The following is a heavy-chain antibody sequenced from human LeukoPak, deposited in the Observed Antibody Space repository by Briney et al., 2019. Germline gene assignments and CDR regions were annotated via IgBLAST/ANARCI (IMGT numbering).Heavy chain of an antibody. J-gene: IGHJ5*02. D-gene: IGHD5-12*01. CDR2: INPSGGST. CDR3: ARDRRVATSFKPNWFDP. V-gene: IGHV1-46*01. Sequence: ASVKVSCKASGYTFTSYYMHWVRQAPGQGLEWMGIINPSGGSTSYAQKFQGRVTMTRDTSTSTVYMELSSLRSEDTAVYYCARDRRVATSFKPNWFDPWGQGTLVTVPS. CDR1: GYTFTSYY.